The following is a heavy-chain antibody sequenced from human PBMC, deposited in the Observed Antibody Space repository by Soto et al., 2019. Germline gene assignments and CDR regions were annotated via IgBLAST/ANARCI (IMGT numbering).Heavy chain of an antibody. V-gene: IGHV4-31*03. Sequence: SETLSLTCTVSGGSISSGGYYWSWIRQHPGKGLEWIGYIYYSGSTYYNPSLKSRVTISVDTSKNQFSLKLSSVTAADTAVYYCARDGADVVVVAATPQMWFDPWGQGTLVTVSS. J-gene: IGHJ5*02. CDR1: GGSISSGGYY. CDR3: ARDGADVVVVAATPQMWFDP. CDR2: IYYSGST. D-gene: IGHD2-15*01.